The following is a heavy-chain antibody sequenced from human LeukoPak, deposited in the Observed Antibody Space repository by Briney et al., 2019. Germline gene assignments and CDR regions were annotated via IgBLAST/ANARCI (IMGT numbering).Heavy chain of an antibody. D-gene: IGHD6-19*01. CDR2: ISSSSSYT. J-gene: IGHJ4*02. CDR3: ARDRAVPGTSDMDY. Sequence: SGGSLRLSCAASGFTFSDYYMSWIRQAPGKGLEWVSYISSSSSYTNYADSVKGRFTISRDNAKNSLYLQMNSLRAEDTAVYYCARDRAVPGTSDMDYWGQGTLVTVSS. CDR1: GFTFSDYY. V-gene: IGHV3-11*06.